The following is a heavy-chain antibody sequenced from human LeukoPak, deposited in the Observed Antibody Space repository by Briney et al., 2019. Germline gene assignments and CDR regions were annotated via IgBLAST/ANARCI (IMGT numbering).Heavy chain of an antibody. Sequence: GGSLRLSCAASGSTFNNYGMSWVRQAPGKGLEWFSSISGSGSSTFYADSVKGRFTISRDNSKNTLYLQMNSLRAEDTAVYYCAIHTAGTKALDYWGQGTLVTVSS. D-gene: IGHD1-1*01. J-gene: IGHJ4*02. CDR1: GSTFNNYG. CDR2: ISGSGSST. V-gene: IGHV3-23*01. CDR3: AIHTAGTKALDY.